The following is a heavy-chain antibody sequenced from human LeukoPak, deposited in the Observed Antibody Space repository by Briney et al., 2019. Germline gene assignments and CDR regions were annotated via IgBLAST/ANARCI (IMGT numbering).Heavy chain of an antibody. D-gene: IGHD2-2*01. J-gene: IGHJ6*03. CDR3: ARNARSTSSLYRYYYYYYMGV. Sequence: SETLSLTCAVYGGSFSGYYWSWIRQPPGKGLEWIGEINHSGSTNYNPSLKSRVTISVDTSKNQFSLKLSSVTAADTAVYYCARNARSTSSLYRYYYYYYMGVWGKGTTVTVSS. V-gene: IGHV4-34*01. CDR1: GGSFSGYY. CDR2: INHSGST.